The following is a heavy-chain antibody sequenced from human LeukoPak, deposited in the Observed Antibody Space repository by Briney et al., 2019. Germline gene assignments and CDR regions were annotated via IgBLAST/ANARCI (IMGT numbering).Heavy chain of an antibody. D-gene: IGHD2-2*01. Sequence: GGSLGLSCAASGFTFSSYAMSWVRQAPGKGLEWVSAISGSGGSTYYADSVKGRFTISRDNSKNTLYLQMNSLRAEDTAVYYCAKGSQDCSSTSCYFLSGFDPWGQGTLVTVSS. J-gene: IGHJ5*02. CDR2: ISGSGGST. V-gene: IGHV3-23*01. CDR3: AKGSQDCSSTSCYFLSGFDP. CDR1: GFTFSSYA.